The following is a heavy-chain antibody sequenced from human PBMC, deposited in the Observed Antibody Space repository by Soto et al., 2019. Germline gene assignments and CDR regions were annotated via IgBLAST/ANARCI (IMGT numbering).Heavy chain of an antibody. CDR3: AREDYDSSGYYYAQGWFDP. J-gene: IGHJ5*02. Sequence: SETLSLTCTVSGGSTSSSLYQWVWIRQPPGKGLEWIGYIYYSGSTYYNPSLKSRVTISVDTSKNQFSLKLSSVTAADTAVYYCAREDYDSSGYYYAQGWFDPWGQGTLVTVSS. D-gene: IGHD3-22*01. CDR2: IYYSGST. V-gene: IGHV4-30-4*08. CDR1: GGSTSSSLYQ.